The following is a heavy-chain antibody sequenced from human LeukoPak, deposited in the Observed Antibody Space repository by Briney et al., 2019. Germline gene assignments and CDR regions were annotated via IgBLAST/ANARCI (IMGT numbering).Heavy chain of an antibody. J-gene: IGHJ4*02. D-gene: IGHD3-3*02. V-gene: IGHV3-20*03. Sequence: GGSLRLSFATSGFTFVDYGLSWVRRAPGKGLEWLCAINYNGAITDYADSVKGRFNISRDNAKNSLYLRMDSLRAEDTALYYCARDRLGPSFSVSHFDLWGQGTLVTVSS. CDR2: INYNGAIT. CDR1: GFTFVDYG. CDR3: ARDRLGPSFSVSHFDL.